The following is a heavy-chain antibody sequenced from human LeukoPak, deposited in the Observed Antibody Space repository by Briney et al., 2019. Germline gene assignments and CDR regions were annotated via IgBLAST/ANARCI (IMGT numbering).Heavy chain of an antibody. CDR2: NYYSGST. J-gene: IGHJ5*02. Sequence: SETLPLTCTVSAGSTSSSSYYWGWLRQPPGKGEERVGSNYYSGSTYYNPSLKSRVTISVDTSKNQFSLKLSSVTAADTAVYYCASLIAGEWCDRWGQGTLVAVSS. D-gene: IGHD1-14*01. CDR1: AGSTSSSSYY. V-gene: IGHV4-39*01. CDR3: ASLIAGEWCDR.